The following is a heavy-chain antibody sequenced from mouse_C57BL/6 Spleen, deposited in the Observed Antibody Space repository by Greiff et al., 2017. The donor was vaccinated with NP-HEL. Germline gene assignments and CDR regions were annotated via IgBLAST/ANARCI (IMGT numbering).Heavy chain of an antibody. D-gene: IGHD3-2*02. V-gene: IGHV2-6-1*01. J-gene: IGHJ4*01. CDR1: GFSLTSYG. CDR3: ARHSSGYDAMDY. CDR2: IWSDGST. Sequence: VQRVESGPGLVAPSQSLSITCTVSGFSLTSYGVHWVRQPPGKGLEWLVVIWSDGSTTYNSALKSRLSISKANSKSQVFLKMNSLQTDDTAMYYCARHSSGYDAMDYWGQGTSVTVSS.